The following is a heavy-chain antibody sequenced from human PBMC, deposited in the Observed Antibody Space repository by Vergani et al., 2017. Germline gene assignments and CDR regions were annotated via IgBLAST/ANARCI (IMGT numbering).Heavy chain of an antibody. J-gene: IGHJ3*02. CDR1: GFTFSTYA. V-gene: IGHV3-23*04. CDR3: AKDAGYTSGWDPFDI. Sequence: VQLVESGGGVVQPGTSLRLSCAASGFTFSTYALTWVRQAPGKGLEWVSFISGSGGGTYYADSVKGRFTISRDNSKNTLYLQMNSLRAEDTAVYYCAKDAGYTSGWDPFDIWGQGTMVTVSS. D-gene: IGHD6-19*01. CDR2: ISGSGGGT.